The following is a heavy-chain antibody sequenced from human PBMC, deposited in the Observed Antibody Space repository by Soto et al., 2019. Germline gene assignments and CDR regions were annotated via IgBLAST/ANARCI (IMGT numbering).Heavy chain of an antibody. V-gene: IGHV4-30-4*01. Sequence: KPSETLSLTCTVSGGSISSGDYYWSWIRQPPGKGLEWIGYIYYSGSTYYNPSLKSRVTISVDTSKNQFSLKLSSVTAADTAVYYCARDTPKNWNHYYGMDVWGQGTTVTVSS. CDR3: ARDTPKNWNHYYGMDV. J-gene: IGHJ6*02. CDR1: GGSISSGDYY. D-gene: IGHD1-1*01. CDR2: IYYSGST.